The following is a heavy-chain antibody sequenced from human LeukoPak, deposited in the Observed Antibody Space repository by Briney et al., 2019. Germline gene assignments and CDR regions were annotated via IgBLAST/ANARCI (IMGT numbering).Heavy chain of an antibody. Sequence: ASVKVSCKASGYTFTGYYIHWVRQAPGQGLEWMGWISAYNGYTNYAQNLQGRVTMTTDTSTSTAYMELRSLRSDDTAVYYCARDGHRRYHYDSSGREDAFDIWGQGTMVTVSS. D-gene: IGHD3-22*01. V-gene: IGHV1-18*04. J-gene: IGHJ3*02. CDR1: GYTFTGYY. CDR2: ISAYNGYT. CDR3: ARDGHRRYHYDSSGREDAFDI.